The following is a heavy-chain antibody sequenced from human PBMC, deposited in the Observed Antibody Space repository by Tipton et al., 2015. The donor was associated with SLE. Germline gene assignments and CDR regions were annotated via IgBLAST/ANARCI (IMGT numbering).Heavy chain of an antibody. CDR2: IYYSGST. CDR3: ARAGRAWNLFDY. J-gene: IGHJ4*02. CDR1: GGSISSYY. Sequence: TLSLTCTVSGGSISSYYWSWIRQPPGKGLEWIGYIYYSGSTNYNPSLKGRVTISVDTPKNQFSLKLSSVTAADTAVYYCARAGRAWNLFDYWGQGTLVTVSS. D-gene: IGHD1-1*01. V-gene: IGHV4-59*08.